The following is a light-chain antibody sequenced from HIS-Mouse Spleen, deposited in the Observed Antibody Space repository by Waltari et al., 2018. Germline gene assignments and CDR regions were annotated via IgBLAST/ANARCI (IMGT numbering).Light chain of an antibody. Sequence: EIVMTQSPATLSVSPGARATLSCRASPSVSSNLAWYQQKPGQAPRLLIYGASTRATGITARFSGSGSGTEFTLTISSMQSEDFAVYYCQQYNNWWTFGQGTKVEIK. J-gene: IGKJ1*01. V-gene: IGKV3-15*01. CDR1: PSVSSN. CDR2: GAS. CDR3: QQYNNWWT.